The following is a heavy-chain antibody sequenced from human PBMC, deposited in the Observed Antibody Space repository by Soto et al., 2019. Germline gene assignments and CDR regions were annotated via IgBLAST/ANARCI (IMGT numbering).Heavy chain of an antibody. J-gene: IGHJ4*02. CDR2: IIPMLGIA. CDR3: ARDLDGFDSNGYSLEY. V-gene: IGHV1-69*08. CDR1: GGTFSRYS. D-gene: IGHD3-22*01. Sequence: QVQLVQSGAEVKKPGSSVKVSCKGSGGTFSRYSISWVRQAPGRGLEWMGRIIPMLGIAKYAQKFQGRVTITADRSTSTAYMEVSSLRSEDTAVFYCARDLDGFDSNGYSLEYWGQGTLLTVTS.